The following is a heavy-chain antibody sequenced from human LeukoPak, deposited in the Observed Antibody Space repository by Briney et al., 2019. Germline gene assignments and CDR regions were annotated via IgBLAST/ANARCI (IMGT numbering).Heavy chain of an antibody. J-gene: IGHJ4*02. Sequence: GASVKVSCKASGGTFSSYAISWVRQAPGQGLEWMGRIIPILGIANYAQKFQGRVTITADKSTSTAYMELSSLGSEDTAVYYCARDPGGYYDILTGYYMSDYWGQGTLVTVSS. CDR2: IIPILGIA. D-gene: IGHD3-9*01. CDR3: ARDPGGYYDILTGYYMSDY. V-gene: IGHV1-69*04. CDR1: GGTFSSYA.